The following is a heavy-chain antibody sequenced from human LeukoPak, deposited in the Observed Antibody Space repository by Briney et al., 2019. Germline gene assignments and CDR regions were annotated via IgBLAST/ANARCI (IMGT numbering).Heavy chain of an antibody. D-gene: IGHD5-18*01. J-gene: IGHJ3*02. Sequence: ASVKVSCKASGYTFTSYDINWVRQATGQGLEWMGWMNPNSGNTGYAQKLQGRVTMTRNTSISTAYMELSSLRSEDTAVYYCARSYTDTSAFDIWGQGTMVTVSS. CDR3: ARSYTDTSAFDI. CDR1: GYTFTSYD. V-gene: IGHV1-8*01. CDR2: MNPNSGNT.